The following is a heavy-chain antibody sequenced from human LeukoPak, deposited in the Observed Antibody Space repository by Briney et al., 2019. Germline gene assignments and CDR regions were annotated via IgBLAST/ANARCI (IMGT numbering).Heavy chain of an antibody. CDR2: INTSGTT. Sequence: SETLSLTCTVSGYSISSGYFWGWIRLPAGKGLEWIGRINTSGTTSYNPSLKSRVTMSVDTSKNQFSLRLTSVTAADTAIYYCARIQYYTYGFDYWGQGTLITVSS. D-gene: IGHD5-18*01. V-gene: IGHV4-4*07. CDR3: ARIQYYTYGFDY. J-gene: IGHJ4*02. CDR1: GYSISSGYF.